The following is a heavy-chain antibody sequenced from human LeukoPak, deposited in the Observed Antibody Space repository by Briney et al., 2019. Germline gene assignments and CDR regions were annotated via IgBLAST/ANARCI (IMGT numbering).Heavy chain of an antibody. V-gene: IGHV4-59*01. CDR1: GGSISSYY. CDR2: IHYSGST. Sequence: SETLSLACTVSGGSISSYYWSWIRQPPGKGLEWIGYIHYSGSTKYNPSLKSRVTISVDTSKNQFSLKLSSVTAADTAVYYCARETSQKGAHYMDVWGKGTTVTISS. D-gene: IGHD3-16*01. CDR3: ARETSQKGAHYMDV. J-gene: IGHJ6*03.